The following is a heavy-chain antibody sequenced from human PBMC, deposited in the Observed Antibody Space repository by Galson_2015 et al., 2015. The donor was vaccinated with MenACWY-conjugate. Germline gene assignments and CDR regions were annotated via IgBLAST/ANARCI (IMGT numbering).Heavy chain of an antibody. D-gene: IGHD2/OR15-2a*01. CDR2: ITSSGGTT. V-gene: IGHV3-23*01. J-gene: IGHJ4*02. CDR1: GFTFSSFA. Sequence: SLRLSCATSGFTFSSFAMSWVRQAPGKGLEWVSVITSSGGTTYYADSVKGRFTISRDNPKNTLYLQMDTLRAEDTATYYCVKNGNYFGMGFDYWGQGTLVT. CDR3: VKNGNYFGMGFDY.